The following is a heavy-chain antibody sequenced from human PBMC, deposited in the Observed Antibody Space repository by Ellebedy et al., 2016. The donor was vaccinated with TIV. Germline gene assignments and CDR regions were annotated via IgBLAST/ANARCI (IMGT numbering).Heavy chain of an antibody. D-gene: IGHD3-3*02. CDR2: MHHSGST. V-gene: IGHV4-34*01. J-gene: IGHJ4*02. CDR1: GFTFSGY. CDR3: AIESDSHFYFDY. Sequence: ESLKISCAASGFTFSGYWSWLRQPPGKGLEWIGEMHHSGSTNYIPSLKGRVTMSVDTSKNQFSLKMTSLTAADTAVYYCAIESDSHFYFDYWGQGTLVTVSS.